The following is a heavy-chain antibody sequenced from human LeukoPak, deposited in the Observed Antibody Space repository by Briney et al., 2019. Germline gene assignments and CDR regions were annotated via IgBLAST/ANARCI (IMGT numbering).Heavy chain of an antibody. V-gene: IGHV3-48*01. CDR1: GFTFSSYS. Sequence: GSLRLSCAASGFTFSSYSMNWVRQAPGKGLEWVSYISSSSSTIYYADSVKGRFTISRDNAKNSLYLQMNSLRAEDTAVYYCARASRGAFSSGWYLYYFDHWGQGTLVTVSS. J-gene: IGHJ4*02. D-gene: IGHD6-19*01. CDR2: ISSSSSTI. CDR3: ARASRGAFSSGWYLYYFDH.